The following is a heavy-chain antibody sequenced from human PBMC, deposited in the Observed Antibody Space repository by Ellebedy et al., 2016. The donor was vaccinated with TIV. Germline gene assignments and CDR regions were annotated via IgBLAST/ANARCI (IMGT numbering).Heavy chain of an antibody. Sequence: GGSLRLXXAASGFTFSSYWMHWVRQAPGKGLVWVSRINSDGSSTSYADSVKGRFTISRDNAKNTLYLQMNSLRAEDTAVYYCASWALESYYLWGQGTLVTVSS. CDR1: GFTFSSYW. CDR2: INSDGSST. CDR3: ASWALESYYL. J-gene: IGHJ4*02. V-gene: IGHV3-74*01. D-gene: IGHD3-10*01.